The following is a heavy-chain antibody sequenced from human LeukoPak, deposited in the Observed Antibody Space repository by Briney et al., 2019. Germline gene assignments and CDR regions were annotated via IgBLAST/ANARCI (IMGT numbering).Heavy chain of an antibody. D-gene: IGHD3-22*01. CDR2: INPNSGGT. Sequence: GASVKVSCKASGYTFTGYYMHWVRQAPGQGLEWMGWINPNSGGTNYAQKFQGRVTMTRDTSISTAYMELSSLRSEDTAVYYCARDPPDYYDSSGYPDYWGQGTLVTVSS. V-gene: IGHV1-2*02. J-gene: IGHJ4*02. CDR1: GYTFTGYY. CDR3: ARDPPDYYDSSGYPDY.